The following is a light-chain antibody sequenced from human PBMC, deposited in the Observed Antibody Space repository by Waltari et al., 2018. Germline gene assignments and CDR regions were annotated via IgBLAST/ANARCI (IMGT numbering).Light chain of an antibody. CDR2: GAS. CDR1: QSFSSSY. J-gene: IGKJ4*01. CDR3: QQYGSSPALT. V-gene: IGKV3-20*01. Sequence: EIVLTQSPATLSLSPGERATLSCRASQSFSSSYLVWYQQRPGQAPRLLIYGASFRATGIPERFRGGGSGTDFTLTISRLEPEDFAVYYCQQYGSSPALTFGGGTRVEIK.